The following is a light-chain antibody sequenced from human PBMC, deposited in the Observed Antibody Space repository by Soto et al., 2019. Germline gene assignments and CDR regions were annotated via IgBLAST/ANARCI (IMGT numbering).Light chain of an antibody. Sequence: DIQMTQSPSTLSASVGDRVTITCRASQSISRWLAWYQQKPGTAPNLLIYKASTLESGVPSRFSGSGSGTDFTLTISSLQPEDFATYYCQQSYSTPRVTFGQGTKVDIK. CDR2: KAS. CDR3: QQSYSTPRVT. CDR1: QSISRW. J-gene: IGKJ1*01. V-gene: IGKV1-5*03.